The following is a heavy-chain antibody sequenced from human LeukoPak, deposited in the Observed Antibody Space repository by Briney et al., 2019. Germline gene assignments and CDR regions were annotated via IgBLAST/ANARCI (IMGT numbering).Heavy chain of an antibody. D-gene: IGHD6-13*01. CDR2: ISSSSSYI. J-gene: IGHJ3*02. CDR1: GFTFSSYS. Sequence: GGSLRLSCAASGFTFSSYSMNWVRQAPGKGLEWVSSISSSSSYIYYADSVKGRFTISRDNAKNSLYLQMNRLRAEEPAVYYLSRKEPWYIMSAAGGDAFDSRGEGTNVTVSS. V-gene: IGHV3-21*01. CDR3: SRKEPWYIMSAAGGDAFDS.